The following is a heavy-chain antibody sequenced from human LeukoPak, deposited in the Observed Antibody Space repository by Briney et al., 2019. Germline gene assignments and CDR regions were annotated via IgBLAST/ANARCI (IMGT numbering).Heavy chain of an antibody. V-gene: IGHV4-4*07. CDR1: GGSISAYY. CDR3: ARDLDY. J-gene: IGHJ4*02. CDR2: IYTGGT. Sequence: KSSETLSLTCTVSGGSISAYYWSWIRQPAGKGPEWIGRIYTGGTIYNPSLQSRVAISVDKSKNQISLRLNSVTAADTAIYYCARDLDYWGQGTLVTVSS.